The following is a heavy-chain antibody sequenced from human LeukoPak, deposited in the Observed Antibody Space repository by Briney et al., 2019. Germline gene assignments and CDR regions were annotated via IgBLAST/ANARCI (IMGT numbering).Heavy chain of an antibody. CDR2: IYSGGST. CDR3: ARNRPYYYDSSGYSDY. J-gene: IGHJ4*02. Sequence: GGSLRLSCAASGFTVSSNYMSWVRQAPGKGLEWVSVIYSGGSTYYADSVKGRFTISRDNSKNMLYLQMNSLRAEDTAVYYCARNRPYYYDSSGYSDYWGQGTLVTVSS. V-gene: IGHV3-53*01. CDR1: GFTVSSNY. D-gene: IGHD3-22*01.